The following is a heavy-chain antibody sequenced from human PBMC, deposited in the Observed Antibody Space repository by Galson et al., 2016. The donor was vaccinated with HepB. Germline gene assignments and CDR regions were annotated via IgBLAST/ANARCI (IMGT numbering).Heavy chain of an antibody. V-gene: IGHV4-39*01. CDR1: GGSISSSGYY. D-gene: IGHD6-19*01. CDR2: IYYSGST. J-gene: IGHJ4*02. CDR3: ARHGEAVAGIAFDY. Sequence: ETLSLTCTVSGGSISSSGYYWDWIRQPPGKGLEWIESIYYSGSTYYNPSLKSRVTISVDTSKNQSSLKPSSVTAADTAVYYCARHGEAVAGIAFDYWGQGTLVTVSS.